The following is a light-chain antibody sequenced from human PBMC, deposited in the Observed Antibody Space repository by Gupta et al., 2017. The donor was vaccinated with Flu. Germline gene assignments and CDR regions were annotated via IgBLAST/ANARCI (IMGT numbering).Light chain of an antibody. CDR3: HQTYSIPWT. CDR1: QNIGGS. V-gene: IGKV6D-21*02. CDR2: YAS. J-gene: IGKJ1*01. Sequence: EVVLTQYPDLQSVTPKEKVTIPCRASQNIGGSLHWYQQKPGQSPKLLIKYASQSMSGVPARFSGSGSGTEFTLTISSLEAEDAAAYYCHQTYSIPWTFGQGTKVEI.